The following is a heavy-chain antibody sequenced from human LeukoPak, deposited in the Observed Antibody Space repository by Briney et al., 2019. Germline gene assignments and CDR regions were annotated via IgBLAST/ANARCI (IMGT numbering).Heavy chain of an antibody. J-gene: IGHJ4*02. V-gene: IGHV5-51*01. CDR3: ARWITSGYYHSDY. Sequence: GESLKISCKGSGYSFNMYWIGWVRQMPGKGLEWMGIIYPDDSHTRYSPSFQGQVTISADKSISTAYLQWSSLKASDTAMYYCARWITSGYYHSDYWGQGTLVTVSS. D-gene: IGHD3-22*01. CDR2: IYPDDSHT. CDR1: GYSFNMYW.